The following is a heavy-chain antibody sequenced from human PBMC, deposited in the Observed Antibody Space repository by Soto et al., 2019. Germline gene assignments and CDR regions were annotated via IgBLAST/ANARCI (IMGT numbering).Heavy chain of an antibody. V-gene: IGHV6-1*01. Sequence: SQTLSLTCAISGDSVSSNSAAWNWIRQSPSRGLEWLGRTYYRSKWYNDYAVSVKSRITINPDTSKNQFSLQLNSVTPEDTAVYYCAREVIAVVGCYYYGMDAWGQGTTVTVSS. CDR2: TYYRSKWYN. J-gene: IGHJ6*02. CDR1: GDSVSSNSAA. CDR3: AREVIAVVGCYYYGMDA. D-gene: IGHD6-19*01.